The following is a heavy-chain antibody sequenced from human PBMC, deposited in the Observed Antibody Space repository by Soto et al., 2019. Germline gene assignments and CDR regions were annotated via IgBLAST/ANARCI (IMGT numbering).Heavy chain of an antibody. CDR2: ISYSGST. CDR1: GGSISSGYY. J-gene: IGHJ5*02. D-gene: IGHD2-2*01. V-gene: IGHV4-31*03. Sequence: QVQLQESGPGLVKPSQTLSLTCTVSGGSISSGYYWSWIRQHSGKGLEWIGYISYSGSTSYNPSLKGRVTILVDTSKKQFSRKLSSVTAADTAVYYCVRGTAAWGQGTLVTVSS. CDR3: VRGTAA.